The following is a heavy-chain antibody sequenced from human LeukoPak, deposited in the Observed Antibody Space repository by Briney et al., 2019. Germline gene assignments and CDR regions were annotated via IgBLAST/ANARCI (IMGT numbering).Heavy chain of an antibody. CDR2: ISGSGGST. J-gene: IGHJ6*03. D-gene: IGHD6-13*01. Sequence: GGSLRLSCAASGFTFSSYWMSWVRQAPGKGLEWVSAISGSGGSTYYADSVKGRFTISRDNSKNTLYLQMNSLRAEDTAVYYCAKAGSSSRNYYYYYYMDVWGKGTTVTVSS. CDR3: AKAGSSSRNYYYYYYMDV. CDR1: GFTFSSYW. V-gene: IGHV3-23*01.